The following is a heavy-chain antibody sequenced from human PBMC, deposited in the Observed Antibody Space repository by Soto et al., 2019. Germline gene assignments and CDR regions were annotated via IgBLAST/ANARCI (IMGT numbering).Heavy chain of an antibody. J-gene: IGHJ4*02. V-gene: IGHV3-30-3*01. Sequence: PGGSLRLSCAASGFTFSTFALHWVRQAPGKGLEWVTVISYDGNNKYYADSVKGRFTISRDNSKNTLYLQMNNLRPEDTAVYYCARVLPPYNDYDPLDYWGQGALVTVSS. CDR3: ARVLPPYNDYDPLDY. D-gene: IGHD3-16*01. CDR2: ISYDGNNK. CDR1: GFTFSTFA.